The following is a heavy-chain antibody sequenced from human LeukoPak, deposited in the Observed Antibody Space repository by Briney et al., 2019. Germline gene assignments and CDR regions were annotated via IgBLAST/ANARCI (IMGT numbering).Heavy chain of an antibody. CDR3: ARPAGLSGWAFDY. CDR2: IYHSGST. J-gene: IGHJ4*02. Sequence: TSGTLSLTCAVSGGSISSSNWWSWVRQPPGKGLEWIGEIYHSGSTNYNPSLKSRVTISVDTSKNQFSLKLSSVTAADTAVYYCARPAGLSGWAFDYWGQGTLVTVSS. V-gene: IGHV4-4*02. CDR1: GGSISSSNW. D-gene: IGHD6-19*01.